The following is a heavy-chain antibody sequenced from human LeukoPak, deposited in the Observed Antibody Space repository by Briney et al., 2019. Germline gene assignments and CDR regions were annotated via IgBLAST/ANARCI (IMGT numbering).Heavy chain of an antibody. CDR2: IWYDGSNQ. Sequence: GGSLRLSCAASRFTFRNYGMHWVRQAPGKGLEWVATIWYDGSNQYYADSVKGRFTISRDNSKNMLYLQMNSLRAEDTAVYYCARNENSGWGYFDYWGQGTLVTVSS. CDR3: ARNENSGWGYFDY. J-gene: IGHJ4*02. V-gene: IGHV3-33*01. CDR1: RFTFRNYG. D-gene: IGHD5-12*01.